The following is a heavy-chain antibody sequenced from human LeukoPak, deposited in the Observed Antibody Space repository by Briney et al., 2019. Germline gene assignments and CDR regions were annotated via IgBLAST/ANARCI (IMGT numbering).Heavy chain of an antibody. D-gene: IGHD1-26*01. Sequence: EASVKVSCKASGYTFTGYYMHWVRQAPGQGLEWMGWINPNSGGTNYAQKFQGRVTMTRDTSISTAYMELSRLRSDDTAVYYCARGGGSYSKDYYYYGMDVWGQGTTVTVSS. CDR1: GYTFTGYY. CDR3: ARGGGSYSKDYYYYGMDV. J-gene: IGHJ6*02. V-gene: IGHV1-2*02. CDR2: INPNSGGT.